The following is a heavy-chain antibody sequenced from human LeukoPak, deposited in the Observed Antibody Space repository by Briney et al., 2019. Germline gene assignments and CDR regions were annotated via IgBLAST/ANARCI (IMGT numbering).Heavy chain of an antibody. V-gene: IGHV1-18*01. J-gene: IGHJ3*02. CDR1: GYTFTSYG. CDR3: ARDGTYYYGSGRNDAFDI. CDR2: ISAYNGNT. Sequence: ASVKVSCKASGYTFTSYGISWVRRAPGQGLEWMGWISAYNGNTNYAQKLQGRVTMTTDTSTSTAYMELRSLRSDDTAVYYCARDGTYYYGSGRNDAFDIWGQGTMVTVSS. D-gene: IGHD3-10*01.